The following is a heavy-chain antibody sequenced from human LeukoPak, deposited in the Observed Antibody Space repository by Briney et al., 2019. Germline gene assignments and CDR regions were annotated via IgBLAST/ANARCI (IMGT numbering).Heavy chain of an antibody. D-gene: IGHD6-13*01. CDR1: GFTFSSYA. CDR2: ISGSGDST. V-gene: IGHV3-23*01. Sequence: GGSLRLSRAASGFTFSSYAMSWVRQAPGKGLEWVSAISGSGDSTYYGDSVKGRFTISRDNSKNTLYLQMNSLRAEDTAVYYCAKTRPLDSSSWSHGDYWGQGTLVTVSS. CDR3: AKTRPLDSSSWSHGDY. J-gene: IGHJ4*02.